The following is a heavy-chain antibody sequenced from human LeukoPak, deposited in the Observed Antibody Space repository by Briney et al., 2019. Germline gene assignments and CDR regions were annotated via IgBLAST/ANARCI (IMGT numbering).Heavy chain of an antibody. J-gene: IGHJ5*02. CDR2: IDNDGWPT. CDR1: GFTFTNYE. CDR3: ARDLIGWSLDP. D-gene: IGHD2-2*03. V-gene: IGHV3-48*03. Sequence: GGSLTLSCAASGFTFTNYEMNWVRQAPGKGLEWISYIDNDGWPTYYADSVKGRFTITRDDAKSSLYLQMDSLTVEDTAVYYCARDLIGWSLDPWGQGTLVTVSS.